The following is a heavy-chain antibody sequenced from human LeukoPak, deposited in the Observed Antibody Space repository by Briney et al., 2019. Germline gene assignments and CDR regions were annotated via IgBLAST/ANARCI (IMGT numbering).Heavy chain of an antibody. CDR3: ARDRGDYGWGSQPYYGMDV. Sequence: GSLRLSCAASGFTFSSYSMNWVRQAPGKGLEWVSSISSSSSYIYYADSVKGRFTISRDNAKNSLYLQMNSLRAEDTAVYYCARDRGDYGWGSQPYYGMDVWGKGPTVTVSS. CDR2: ISSSSSYI. D-gene: IGHD3-10*01. CDR1: GFTFSSYS. J-gene: IGHJ6*04. V-gene: IGHV3-21*01.